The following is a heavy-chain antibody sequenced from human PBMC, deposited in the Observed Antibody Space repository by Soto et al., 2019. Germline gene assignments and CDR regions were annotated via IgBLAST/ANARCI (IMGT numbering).Heavy chain of an antibody. CDR1: GFNFNRYT. J-gene: IGHJ6*02. V-gene: IGHV3-21*01. Sequence: EVQLVESGGGLVKPGGSLSLSCAASGFNFNRYTINWVRQAPGKRLEWLSSISSSGYIFSTDSVRGRFTISRDNAKNSVYLQINSLRAEDTAVYFCARDCSGGSCYPGMDVWGQGTTVTVSS. CDR2: ISSSGYI. D-gene: IGHD2-15*01. CDR3: ARDCSGGSCYPGMDV.